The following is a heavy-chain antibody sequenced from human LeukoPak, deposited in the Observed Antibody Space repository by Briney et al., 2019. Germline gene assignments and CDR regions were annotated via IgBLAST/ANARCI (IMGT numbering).Heavy chain of an antibody. V-gene: IGHV3-66*02. CDR3: ARGFNDFWSGSQLEY. D-gene: IGHD3-3*01. CDR1: GFTVSSNY. J-gene: IGHJ4*02. Sequence: TGGSLRLSCAASGFTVSSNYMSWVRQAPGKGLEWVSVIYSGGSTYYADSVKGRFTISRDNSKSTVYLEINSLRSEDTAIYYCARGFNDFWSGSQLEYWGQGTLVTVSS. CDR2: IYSGGST.